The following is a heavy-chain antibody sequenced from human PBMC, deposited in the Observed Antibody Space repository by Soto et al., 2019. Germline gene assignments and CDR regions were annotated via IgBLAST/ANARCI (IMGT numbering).Heavy chain of an antibody. V-gene: IGHV3-48*03. Sequence: EVQLVESGGGLVQPGGSLRLSCAASGFTFSSYEMNWVRQAPGKGLEWVSYISSSGSTIYYADSVKGRFTISRDNSKNTLYMQMNSLRAEDTAVYYCAREYYDSSGYYGYYYYGLDVWGQGTTVTVSS. J-gene: IGHJ6*02. CDR3: AREYYDSSGYYGYYYYGLDV. CDR2: ISSSGSTI. CDR1: GFTFSSYE. D-gene: IGHD3-22*01.